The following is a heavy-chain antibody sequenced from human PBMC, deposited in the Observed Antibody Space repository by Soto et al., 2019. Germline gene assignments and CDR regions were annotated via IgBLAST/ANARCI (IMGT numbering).Heavy chain of an antibody. CDR1: GGIFSNSA. CDR2: IMPIFRTP. V-gene: IGHV1-69*12. Sequence: QVQLEQSGAEVKKPGSSVKVSCKSSGGIFSNSAISWVRQAPGQGLEWMGGIMPIFRTPDYAQKFQGRVAITADESTSTAYMELSGLRCDDTAVYYCARDKDRPQLGGNYYYILDVWGQGTTVTVSS. D-gene: IGHD3-3*02. J-gene: IGHJ6*02. CDR3: ARDKDRPQLGGNYYYILDV.